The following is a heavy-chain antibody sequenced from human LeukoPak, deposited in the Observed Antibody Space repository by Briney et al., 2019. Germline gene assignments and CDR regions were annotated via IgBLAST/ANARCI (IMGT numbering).Heavy chain of an antibody. D-gene: IGHD1-26*01. CDR1: GFTFSSYW. Sequence: PGGSLRLSCAASGFTFSSYWMHWARQAPGKGLVWISGINTDGSTTSYTDSVKGRFTISRDNANNTLYLQMNSLRAEDTAVYYCARNSGSNRPVDCWGQGTLVAVSS. V-gene: IGHV3-74*01. CDR3: ARNSGSNRPVDC. CDR2: INTDGSTT. J-gene: IGHJ4*02.